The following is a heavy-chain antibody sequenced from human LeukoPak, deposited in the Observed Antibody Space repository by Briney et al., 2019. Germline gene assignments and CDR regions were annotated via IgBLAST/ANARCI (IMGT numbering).Heavy chain of an antibody. Sequence: SETLSLTCTVSGGSISSYYWSWIRQPAEKGLEWIGRIYSSGSTNYNPSLKSRVTMSVDTSNNQFSLKLSSVTAADTAVYYCARDPYCSGGSCYLNWFDPWGQGTLVTVSS. D-gene: IGHD2-15*01. V-gene: IGHV4-4*07. CDR2: IYSSGST. J-gene: IGHJ5*02. CDR1: GGSISSYY. CDR3: ARDPYCSGGSCYLNWFDP.